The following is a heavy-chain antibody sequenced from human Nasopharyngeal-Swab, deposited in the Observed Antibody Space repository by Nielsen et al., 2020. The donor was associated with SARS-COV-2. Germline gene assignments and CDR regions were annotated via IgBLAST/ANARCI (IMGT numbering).Heavy chain of an antibody. J-gene: IGHJ4*02. CDR3: ARDEILDY. CDR2: VKQDGTEK. V-gene: IGHV3-7*01. D-gene: IGHD2/OR15-2a*01. CDR1: GFTFSPYW. Sequence: GGSLRLSCAASGFTFSPYWMTWVRQAPGKGLEWVANVKQDGTEKYFVDSVKGRFTISRDNAKNSLYLYMNSLRAEDTAVYYCARDEILDYWGQGTLVTVSS.